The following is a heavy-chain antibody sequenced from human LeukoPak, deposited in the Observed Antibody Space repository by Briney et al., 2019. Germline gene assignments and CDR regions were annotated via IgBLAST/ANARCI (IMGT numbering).Heavy chain of an antibody. Sequence: HPGGSLRLSCAASGFTFSSYGMSWVRQAPGKGLEWVSAISGSGGSTYYADSVKGPFTISRDNSKNTLYLQMNSLRAEDTAVYYCAKDLYYDSSSASDYWGQGTLVTVSS. J-gene: IGHJ4*02. CDR3: AKDLYYDSSSASDY. V-gene: IGHV3-23*01. CDR2: ISGSGGST. D-gene: IGHD3-22*01. CDR1: GFTFSSYG.